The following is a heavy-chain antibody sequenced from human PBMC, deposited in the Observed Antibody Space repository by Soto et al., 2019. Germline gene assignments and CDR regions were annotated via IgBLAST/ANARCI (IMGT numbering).Heavy chain of an antibody. Sequence: AETLSLTCTVSGGSVSSGSYYWSWIRQPPGKGLEWIGYIYYSGSTNYNPSLKSRVTISVDTSKNQFSLKLSSVTAADTAVYYCASDGVHYDYVWGSSGVLNVWGQGTTVTVSS. J-gene: IGHJ6*02. CDR1: GGSVSSGSYY. CDR3: ASDGVHYDYVWGSSGVLNV. V-gene: IGHV4-61*01. D-gene: IGHD3-16*01. CDR2: IYYSGST.